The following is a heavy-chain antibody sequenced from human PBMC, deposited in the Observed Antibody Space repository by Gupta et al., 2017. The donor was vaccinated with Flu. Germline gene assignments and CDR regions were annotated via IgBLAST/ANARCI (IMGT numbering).Heavy chain of an antibody. CDR3: ARVPVTMIVVAPDAFDI. V-gene: IGHV4-34*01. CDR2: INHSGST. J-gene: IGHJ3*02. CDR1: YY. Sequence: YYWSWIRQPPGKGLEWIGEINHSGSTNYNPSLKSRVTISVDTSKNQFSLKLSSVTAADTAVYYCARVPVTMIVVAPDAFDIWGQGTMVTVSS. D-gene: IGHD3-22*01.